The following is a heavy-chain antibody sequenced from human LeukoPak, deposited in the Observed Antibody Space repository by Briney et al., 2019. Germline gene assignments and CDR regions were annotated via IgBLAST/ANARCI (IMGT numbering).Heavy chain of an antibody. D-gene: IGHD2-15*01. CDR2: IYTSGST. CDR3: ARATLSNYLDY. V-gene: IGHV4-4*07. CDR1: GGSISSYY. Sequence: SETLSLTCTVSGGSISSYYWSWSRQPAGKGLEWIGRIYTSGSTNYNPSLKSRVTMSVDTSKNQFSLQLRSVTTAAAAVYYCARATLSNYLDYWGQGTLVTVSS. J-gene: IGHJ4*02.